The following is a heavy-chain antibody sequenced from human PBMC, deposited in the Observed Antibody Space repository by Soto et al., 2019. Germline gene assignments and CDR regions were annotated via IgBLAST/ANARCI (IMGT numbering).Heavy chain of an antibody. CDR3: ARVPYP. V-gene: IGHV4-30-2*01. J-gene: IGHJ5*02. CDR2: IYHSGST. Sequence: QLQLQESGSGLVKPSQTLSLTCAVSGGSISSGGYSWSWIRQPQGKGLEWIGYIYHSGSTYYNPSIKSRVTTSADRSKIHFSLKRSSMTAADTAVYFCARVPYPWGQGTRFPV. CDR1: GGSISSGGYS.